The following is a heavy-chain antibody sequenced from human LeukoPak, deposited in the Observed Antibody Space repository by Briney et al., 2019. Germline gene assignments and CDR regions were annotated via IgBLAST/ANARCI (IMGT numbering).Heavy chain of an antibody. CDR1: GFTFNTYA. D-gene: IGHD3-16*01. CDR3: ARSWGVGGTNESDY. V-gene: IGHV3-64*01. J-gene: IGHJ4*02. Sequence: GGSLRLSCAASGFTFNTYAMHWVRQAPGKGLEYVSGISSNGDTTDYAKSVKGRFSISRDNSKNTLYLQMGSLTADDMAVYYCARSWGVGGTNESDYWGQGALVTVSS. CDR2: ISSNGDTT.